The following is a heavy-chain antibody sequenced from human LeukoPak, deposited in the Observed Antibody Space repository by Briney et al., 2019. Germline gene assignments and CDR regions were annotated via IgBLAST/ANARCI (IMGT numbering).Heavy chain of an antibody. CDR2: VXXXSRYT. CDR1: GXTLXRHT. J-gene: IGHJ4*02. D-gene: IGHD3-22*01. CDR3: ARQSYDASGYYPTDIDY. Sequence: PGGSLRLSCVASGXTLXRHTXKXVXQGPXXXXXWVSSVXXXSRYTYYADSVXGRFTIFRDGAKNSLYLHMDSLRAEDTAVYYCARQSYDASGYYPTDIDYWGQGTLVTVSS. V-gene: IGHV3-21*01.